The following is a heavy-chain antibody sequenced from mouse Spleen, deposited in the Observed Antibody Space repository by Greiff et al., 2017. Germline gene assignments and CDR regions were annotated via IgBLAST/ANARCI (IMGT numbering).Heavy chain of an antibody. J-gene: IGHJ1*01. CDR2: IDPSDSYT. D-gene: IGHD2-1*01. CDR3: ARGDGNSLNWYFDV. Sequence: QVQLQQPGAELVMPGASVKLSCKASGYTFTSYWMHWVKQRPGQGLEWIGEIDPSDSYTNYNQKFKGKATLTVDKSSSTAYMQLSRLTSEDSAVYYCARGDGNSLNWYFDVWGAGTTVTVSS. V-gene: IGHV1-69*01. CDR1: GYTFTSYW.